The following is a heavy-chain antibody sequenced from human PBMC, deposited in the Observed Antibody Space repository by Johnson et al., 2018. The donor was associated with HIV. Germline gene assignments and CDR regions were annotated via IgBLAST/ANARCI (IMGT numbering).Heavy chain of an antibody. CDR1: GFSVGSNY. Sequence: VQLVESGGALIQPGGSLRLSCAASGFSVGSNYMSWVRQAPGKGREWVSAISGSGGSTYYADSVKGRFTISRDNSKNTLYLQMNSLRAEDTAVYYCAKVKWELSLNDAFDIWGQGTMVTVSS. J-gene: IGHJ3*02. CDR3: AKVKWELSLNDAFDI. D-gene: IGHD1-26*01. V-gene: IGHV3-23*04. CDR2: ISGSGGST.